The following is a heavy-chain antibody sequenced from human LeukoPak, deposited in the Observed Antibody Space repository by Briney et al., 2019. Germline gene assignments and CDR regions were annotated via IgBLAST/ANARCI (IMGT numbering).Heavy chain of an antibody. Sequence: GGSLRLSCAASGFTFSSYSMNWVRQAPGKGLEWVSSISSSSSYIYYADSVKGRFTISRDNAKNSLYLQMNSLRAEDTAVYYCATLVVPAASGMVEFDYWGQGTLVTVSS. CDR1: GFTFSSYS. J-gene: IGHJ4*02. CDR2: ISSSSSYI. V-gene: IGHV3-21*01. CDR3: ATLVVPAASGMVEFDY. D-gene: IGHD2-2*01.